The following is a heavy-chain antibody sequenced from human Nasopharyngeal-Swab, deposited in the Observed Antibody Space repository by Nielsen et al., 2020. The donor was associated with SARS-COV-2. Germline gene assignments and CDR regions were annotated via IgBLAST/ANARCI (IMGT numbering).Heavy chain of an antibody. D-gene: IGHD3-10*01. CDR2: IYYSGST. V-gene: IGHV4-59*08. J-gene: IGHJ3*01. CDR1: GGSISSYY. CDR3: ARRTYYYHL. Sequence: SETLSLTCTVSGGSISSYYWSWIRQPPGKGLEWIGYIYYSGSTNYNPFLKSRVTISVDTSKNQFSLKLSSVTAADTAVYYCARRTYYYHLWGQGTMVTVSS.